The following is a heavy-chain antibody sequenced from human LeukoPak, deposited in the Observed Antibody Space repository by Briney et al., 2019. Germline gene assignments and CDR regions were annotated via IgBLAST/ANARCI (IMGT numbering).Heavy chain of an antibody. J-gene: IGHJ4*02. V-gene: IGHV3-30*03. Sequence: GGSLRLSCAASGFTFSNYGIHWVRQAPGKGLEWVAIISYDGSTKYYVDSVKGRFTISRDNAKNSLYLQMNSLRAEDTAVYYCARDSNSFDFWGQGTLVTVSS. D-gene: IGHD3-3*02. CDR3: ARDSNSFDF. CDR1: GFTFSNYG. CDR2: ISYDGSTK.